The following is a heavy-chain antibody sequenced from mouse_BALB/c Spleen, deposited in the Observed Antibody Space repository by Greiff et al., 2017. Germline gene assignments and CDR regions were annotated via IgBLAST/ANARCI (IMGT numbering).Heavy chain of an antibody. Sequence: VQLKESGPGLVKPSQSLSLTCSVTGYSITSGYYWNWIRQFPGNKLEWMGYISYDGSNNYNPSLKNRISITRDTSKNQFFLKLNSVTTEDTATYYCARVYDGPYYAMDYWGQGTSVTVSS. J-gene: IGHJ4*01. V-gene: IGHV3-6*02. CDR2: ISYDGSN. CDR1: GYSITSGYY. CDR3: ARVYDGPYYAMDY. D-gene: IGHD2-3*01.